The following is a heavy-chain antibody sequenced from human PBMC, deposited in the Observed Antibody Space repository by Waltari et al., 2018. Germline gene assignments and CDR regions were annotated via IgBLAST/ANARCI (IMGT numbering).Heavy chain of an antibody. CDR3: ARATYSSSSSDAFDI. CDR1: GYSISSGYY. J-gene: IGHJ3*02. D-gene: IGHD6-6*01. CDR2: IYHSGST. V-gene: IGHV4-38-2*01. Sequence: QVQLQESGPGLVKPSETLSLTCAVSGYSISSGYYWGWIRQPPGKGLEWIGSIYHSGSTYYNPSLKSRVTRSVDTSKNQFSLKLSSVTAADTAVYYCARATYSSSSSDAFDIWGQGTMVTVSS.